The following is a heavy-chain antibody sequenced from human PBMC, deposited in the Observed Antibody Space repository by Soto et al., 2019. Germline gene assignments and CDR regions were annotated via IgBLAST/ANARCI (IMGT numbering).Heavy chain of an antibody. CDR2: IIPIFGTA. D-gene: IGHD5-12*01. J-gene: IGHJ5*02. Sequence: VQVSFKASGVTFSSYAISWLRHAPGQGLEWMGGIIPIFGTANYAQKFQSRVTITADESTSTAYMELSSLRSEDTAVYYCARGGYSGYDLGWFDPWGQGTLVTVSS. V-gene: IGHV1-69*01. CDR1: GVTFSSYA. CDR3: ARGGYSGYDLGWFDP.